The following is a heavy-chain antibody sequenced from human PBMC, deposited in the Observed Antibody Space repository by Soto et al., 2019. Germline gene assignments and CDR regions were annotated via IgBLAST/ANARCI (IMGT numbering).Heavy chain of an antibody. CDR2: IYYSGST. J-gene: IGHJ3*02. CDR3: AREGGYGGNFRFYAFDI. V-gene: IGHV4-30-4*01. Sequence: QVQLQESGPGLVKPSQTLSLTCTVSGGSISSGDYYWSWIRQPPGKGLEWIGYIYYSGSTYYNPSLKSRVTISVDTSKNRSSLQLSSVTAADPAVYYCAREGGYGGNFRFYAFDIWGQGTMVTVSS. CDR1: GGSISSGDYY. D-gene: IGHD5-12*01.